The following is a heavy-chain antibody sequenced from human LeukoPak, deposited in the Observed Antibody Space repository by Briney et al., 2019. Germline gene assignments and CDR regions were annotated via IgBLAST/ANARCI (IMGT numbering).Heavy chain of an antibody. V-gene: IGHV4-34*01. J-gene: IGHJ4*02. CDR1: GGSFSGYQ. Sequence: SETLSLTCAVYGGSFSGYQWSWIRQPPGKGLECIGEINHSGSTNYNPSLKSRLTISVDTSKNQFSLRLTSVTAADTAVYYCARDPDCGSNGCQTPPFDYWGQGTLVTVSS. CDR2: INHSGST. D-gene: IGHD2-2*01. CDR3: ARDPDCGSNGCQTPPFDY.